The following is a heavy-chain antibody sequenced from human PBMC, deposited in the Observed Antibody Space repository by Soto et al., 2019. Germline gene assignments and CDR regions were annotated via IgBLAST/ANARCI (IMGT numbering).Heavy chain of an antibody. CDR3: ATKQGRSSGRPNYYYGMDV. V-gene: IGHV5-10-1*01. CDR2: IDPSDSQT. Sequence: GESLKISCKGSGYSFAGYWITWVRQKPGKGLEWMGRIDPSDSQTYYSPSFRGHVTISVTKSITTVFLQWSSLRASDTAMYYCATKQGRSSGRPNYYYGMDVWGQGTTVTVSS. CDR1: GYSFAGYW. J-gene: IGHJ6*02. D-gene: IGHD2-8*02.